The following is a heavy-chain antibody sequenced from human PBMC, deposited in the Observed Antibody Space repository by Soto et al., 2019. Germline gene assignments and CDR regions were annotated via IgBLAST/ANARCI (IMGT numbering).Heavy chain of an antibody. CDR3: ALPLGSGYYYAFDY. CDR2: INPNSGGT. V-gene: IGHV1-2*04. CDR1: GYTFTGYY. D-gene: IGHD3-22*01. Sequence: ASVKVSCKASGYTFTGYYMHWVRQAPGQGLEWMGWINPNSGGTNCAQKFQGWVTMTRDTSISTAYMELSRLRSDDTAVYYCALPLGSGYYYAFDYWGQGTLVTVSS. J-gene: IGHJ4*02.